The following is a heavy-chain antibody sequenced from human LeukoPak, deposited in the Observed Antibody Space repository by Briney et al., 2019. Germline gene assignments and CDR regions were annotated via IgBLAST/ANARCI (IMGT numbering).Heavy chain of an antibody. V-gene: IGHV3-23*01. CDR3: AKDQKSIAATGYDY. CDR2: ISGSGGST. D-gene: IGHD6-13*01. CDR1: GFTFANYA. J-gene: IGHJ4*02. Sequence: GGPLRLSCAASGFTFANYAMSWVRPGPGKGREWVSTISGSGGSTYYADSVKGRFTISRDNSTNTLFLQMNSLRADDTAVYFCAKDQKSIAATGYDYWGQGTLVTVSS.